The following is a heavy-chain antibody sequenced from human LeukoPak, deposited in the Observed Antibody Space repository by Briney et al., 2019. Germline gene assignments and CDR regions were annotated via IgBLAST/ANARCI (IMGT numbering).Heavy chain of an antibody. J-gene: IGHJ4*02. CDR2: ISGSGATT. V-gene: IGHV3-23*01. Sequence: GGSLRLSCAGSGFNFGTYAMNWVRQAPGKGLEWVSVISGSGATTYYADSVKGRFTISRDNSKNTIYLQMSSLRAEDTAVYYCAKDGGSGWYWGWYLDYWGQGTLVTVSS. CDR3: AKDGGSGWYWGWYLDY. CDR1: GFNFGTYA. D-gene: IGHD6-19*01.